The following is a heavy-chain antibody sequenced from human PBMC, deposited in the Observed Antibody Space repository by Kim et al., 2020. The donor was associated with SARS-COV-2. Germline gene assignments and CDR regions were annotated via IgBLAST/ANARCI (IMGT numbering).Heavy chain of an antibody. CDR2: INSDGSST. J-gene: IGHJ6*02. Sequence: GGSLRLSCAASGFTFSSYWMHWVRQAPGKGLVWVSRINSDGSSTSYADSVKGRFTISRDNAKNTLYLQMNSLRAEGTAVYYCARGRTEGGWSSYYYYGMDVWGQGTKVTVSS. D-gene: IGHD6-19*01. CDR3: ARGRTEGGWSSYYYYGMDV. V-gene: IGHV3-74*01. CDR1: GFTFSSYW.